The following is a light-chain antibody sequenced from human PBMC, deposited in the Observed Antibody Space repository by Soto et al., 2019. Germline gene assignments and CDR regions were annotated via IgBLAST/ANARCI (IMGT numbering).Light chain of an antibody. Sequence: DIVMTQSPDSLAVSLGERATINCKSSQSVLYSSNNKNYLAWYQQKPGQPPKLLIYWASTRESGVPDRFSGSGSGTDFTLTISSLQAEDVAVYCCQQYYSTPTFGQGTKVEI. V-gene: IGKV4-1*01. CDR3: QQYYSTPT. J-gene: IGKJ1*01. CDR1: QSVLYSSNNKNY. CDR2: WAS.